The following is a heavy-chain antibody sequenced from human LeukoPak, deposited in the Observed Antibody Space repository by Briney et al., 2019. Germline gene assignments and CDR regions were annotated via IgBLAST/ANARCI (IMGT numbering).Heavy chain of an antibody. D-gene: IGHD3-10*01. CDR2: IKPDGSET. V-gene: IGHV3-7*01. CDR3: AGGSDLGF. CDR1: GFTFSRYW. J-gene: IGHJ4*02. Sequence: QPGGSLRLSCAASGFTFSRYWMSWVRQAPGKGLEWVANIKPDGSETYYVDSVKGRFTVSRDNAKNSLYLQMDSLRAEDTAVYYCAGGSDLGFWGQGTLVTVSS.